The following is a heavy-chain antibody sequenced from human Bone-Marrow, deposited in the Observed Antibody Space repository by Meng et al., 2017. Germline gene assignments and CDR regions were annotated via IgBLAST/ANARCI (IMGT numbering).Heavy chain of an antibody. J-gene: IGHJ6*02. CDR2: ISYDGSNK. CDR3: TTLSGIVATITEAYYYYYYGMDV. Sequence: GGSLRLSCAASGFTFSSYAMHWVRQAPGKGLEWVAVISYDGSNKYYADSVKGRFTISRDNSKNTLYLQMNSLRAEDTAVYYCTTLSGIVATITEAYYYYYYGMDVWGHGTTVTVSS. CDR1: GFTFSSYA. D-gene: IGHD5-12*01. V-gene: IGHV3-30*04.